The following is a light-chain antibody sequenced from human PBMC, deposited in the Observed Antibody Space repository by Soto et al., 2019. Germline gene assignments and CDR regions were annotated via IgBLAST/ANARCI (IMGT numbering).Light chain of an antibody. V-gene: IGKV1-8*01. CDR2: AAS. J-gene: IGKJ4*01. Sequence: AIRMTQSPSSFSASTGDRVTITCRASQGISSYLAWYQQKPGKAPKLLIYAASTLHSGVQSRFSGSGSGTDFTLTISCLQSEEFATYYCQQYYSYPLTVGGGTKVDIK. CDR1: QGISSY. CDR3: QQYYSYPLT.